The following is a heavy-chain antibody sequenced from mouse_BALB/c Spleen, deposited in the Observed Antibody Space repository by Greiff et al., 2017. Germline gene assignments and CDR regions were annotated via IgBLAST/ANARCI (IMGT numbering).Heavy chain of an antibody. CDR1: GYTFTSYW. V-gene: IGHV1S81*02. CDR3: ARPIYYGNSYAMDY. D-gene: IGHD2-1*01. Sequence: QVQLQQPGAELVKPGASVKLSCKASGYTFTSYWMHWVQQRPGQGLEWIGEINPSNGRTNYNEKFKSKATLTVDKSSSTDYMQLSSLTSEDSAVYCCARPIYYGNSYAMDYWGQGTSVTVSS. CDR2: INPSNGRT. J-gene: IGHJ4*01.